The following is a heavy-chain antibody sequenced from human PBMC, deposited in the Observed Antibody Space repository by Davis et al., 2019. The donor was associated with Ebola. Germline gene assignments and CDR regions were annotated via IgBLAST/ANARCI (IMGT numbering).Heavy chain of an antibody. CDR2: INTDGSST. Sequence: GESLKISCAASGFTFTNYWMHWVRQAPGKGLVWVSSINTDGSSTTYADSVKGRFTISRDNAKNTLFLQMNSLRADDTAVYYCARGLLPTYFDYWGQGTLVTVSS. V-gene: IGHV3-74*01. D-gene: IGHD2-15*01. CDR3: ARGLLPTYFDY. CDR1: GFTFTNYW. J-gene: IGHJ4*02.